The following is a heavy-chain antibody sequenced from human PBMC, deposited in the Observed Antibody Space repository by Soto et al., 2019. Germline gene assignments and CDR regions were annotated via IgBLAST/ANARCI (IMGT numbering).Heavy chain of an antibody. D-gene: IGHD1-1*01. CDR1: GDNVSTNSAG. V-gene: IGHV6-1*01. J-gene: IGHJ6*02. CDR3: ARGRLNWNDYGMDV. CDR2: TYYRSKWYN. Sequence: SQALSLTCVISGDNVSTNSAGWNWIRQSPSRGLEWLGRTYYRSKWYNDYAVSVKSRITINPDTSKNQFSLQLNSVTPEDTAVYYCARGRLNWNDYGMDVWGQGTTVNVSS.